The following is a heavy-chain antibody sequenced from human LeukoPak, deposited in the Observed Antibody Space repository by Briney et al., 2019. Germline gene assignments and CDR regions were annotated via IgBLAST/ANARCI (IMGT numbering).Heavy chain of an antibody. V-gene: IGHV4-4*07. CDR3: ARGSGTTGEVKFDP. CDR2: IYSRGT. D-gene: IGHD3-10*01. Sequence: PSETLSLTCTVSGGSISSYYLSWIRQPAGKGLEWIGRIYSRGTTYNPSLKDRVTMSADTSRNHVSLTLNSVTAADTAVYYCARGSGTTGEVKFDPWGQGTLVTVSS. J-gene: IGHJ5*02. CDR1: GGSISSYY.